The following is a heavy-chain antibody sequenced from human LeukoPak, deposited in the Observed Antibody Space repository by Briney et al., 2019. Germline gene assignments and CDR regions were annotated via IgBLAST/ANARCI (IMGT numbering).Heavy chain of an antibody. J-gene: IGHJ4*02. V-gene: IGHV3-30-3*01. CDR1: GFTFSTYA. Sequence: GGSLKLSCAASGFTFSTYAMSWVRQAPGKGLEWVAVISYDGSNKYYADSVKGRFTISRDNSKNTLYLQMNSLRAEDTAVYYCATLGYCSSTSCYAFDYWGQGTLVTVSS. D-gene: IGHD2-2*01. CDR2: ISYDGSNK. CDR3: ATLGYCSSTSCYAFDY.